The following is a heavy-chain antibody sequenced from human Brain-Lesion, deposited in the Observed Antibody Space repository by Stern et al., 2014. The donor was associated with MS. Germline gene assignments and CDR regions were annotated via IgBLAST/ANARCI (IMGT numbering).Heavy chain of an antibody. D-gene: IGHD3-10*01. J-gene: IGHJ6*02. CDR3: ARDPRRGGLSGYYHGMDV. Sequence: QVQLLQPGPGLVKPSGTLSLTCAVSGASISNTQWWTWVRQSPGKGLEWIGEIYQSGSANYNPSLRSRVTISVDRSKNSFSLKLNSVTAADTAVYYCARDPRRGGLSGYYHGMDVWGQGTTVTVSS. CDR2: IYQSGSA. V-gene: IGHV4-4*02. CDR1: GASISNTQW.